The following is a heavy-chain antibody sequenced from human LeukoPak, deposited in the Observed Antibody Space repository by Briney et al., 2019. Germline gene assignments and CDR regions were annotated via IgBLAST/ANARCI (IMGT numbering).Heavy chain of an antibody. CDR3: AGGRSSVVAGDN. CDR1: GFTFSSYW. Sequence: QPGGSLRLSCAGSGFTFSSYWMHWVRQAPGKGLVWVSRINGDGSNTGYADSVKGRFTISRDNAKYTLYLQMNSLRAEDTAVYYCAGGRSSVVAGDNWGQGTLVTVSS. CDR2: INGDGSNT. D-gene: IGHD6-19*01. J-gene: IGHJ4*02. V-gene: IGHV3-74*01.